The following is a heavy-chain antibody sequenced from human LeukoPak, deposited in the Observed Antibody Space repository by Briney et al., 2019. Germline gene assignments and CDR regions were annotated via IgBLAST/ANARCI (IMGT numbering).Heavy chain of an antibody. CDR1: GGTFSSYA. J-gene: IGHJ6*02. CDR2: IIPIFGTA. D-gene: IGHD3-10*01. CDR3: ARDKNYGSGSYRYYYGMDV. Sequence: GASVKVSCKASGGTFSSYAISWVRQAPGQGLEWMGGIIPIFGTANYAQKFQGRVTITADESTSTAYMELSSLRSEDTAVYYCARDKNYGSGSYRYYYGMDVWGQGTTVTVSS. V-gene: IGHV1-69*01.